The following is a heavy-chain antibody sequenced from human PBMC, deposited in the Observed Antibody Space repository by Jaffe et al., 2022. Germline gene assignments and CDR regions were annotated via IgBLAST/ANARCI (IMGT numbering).Heavy chain of an antibody. CDR1: GYSISSGSY. D-gene: IGHD1-20*01. V-gene: IGHV4-38-2*01. Sequence: QVQLQESGPGLVKPSETLSLTCAVSGYSISSGSYWGWIRQPPGKGLEWIGSIYHSGSTYYNPSLKSRVTISVDTSKNQFSLKLSSVTAADTAVYYCARVCITGTTCHREPIDYWGQGTLVTVSS. CDR2: IYHSGST. CDR3: ARVCITGTTCHREPIDY. J-gene: IGHJ4*02.